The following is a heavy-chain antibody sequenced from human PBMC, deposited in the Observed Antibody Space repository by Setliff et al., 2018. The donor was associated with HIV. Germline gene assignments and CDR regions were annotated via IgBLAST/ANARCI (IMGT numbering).Heavy chain of an antibody. CDR2: IGMSGITT. CDR1: GFTFSTSW. V-gene: IGHV3-23*01. J-gene: IGHJ1*01. D-gene: IGHD7-27*01. CDR3: AKDPANKVVPGVEYFQH. Sequence: GALRLSCAASGFTFSTSWMTWVRQAPGKGLEWVSAIGMSGITTYYGGSVKGRFTISRDNSKNTVYLQMNSLRVEDTAVYYCAKDPANKVVPGVEYFQHWGQGTLVTVSS.